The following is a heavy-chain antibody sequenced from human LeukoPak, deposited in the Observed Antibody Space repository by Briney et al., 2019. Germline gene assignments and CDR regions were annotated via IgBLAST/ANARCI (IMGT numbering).Heavy chain of an antibody. CDR1: GFTFSSYG. CDR3: AKEDGKYSSSWYH. Sequence: GGSLRLSCAASGFTFSSYGMHWVRQAPGKGLEWVPFIRYDGSNKYYADSVKGRFTISRDNSKNTLYLQMNSLRAEDTAVYYCAKEDGKYSSSWYHWGQGTLVTVSS. V-gene: IGHV3-30*02. CDR2: IRYDGSNK. J-gene: IGHJ4*02. D-gene: IGHD6-13*01.